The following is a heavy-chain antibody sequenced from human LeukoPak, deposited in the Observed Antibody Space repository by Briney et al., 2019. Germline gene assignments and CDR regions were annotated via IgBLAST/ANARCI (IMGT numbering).Heavy chain of an antibody. CDR2: IYSSGST. V-gene: IGHV4-59*08. D-gene: IGHD1-26*01. J-gene: IGHJ4*02. CDR3: AAEKPDDSGSYRY. CDR1: GGSISSYY. Sequence: SETLSLTCTVSGGSISSYYWSWIRQPPGKGLEWIGYIYSSGSTNYNPSLNSRVTISVDTSKNQFSLKLSSVTAADTAVYYCAAEKPDDSGSYRYWGQGTLVTVSS.